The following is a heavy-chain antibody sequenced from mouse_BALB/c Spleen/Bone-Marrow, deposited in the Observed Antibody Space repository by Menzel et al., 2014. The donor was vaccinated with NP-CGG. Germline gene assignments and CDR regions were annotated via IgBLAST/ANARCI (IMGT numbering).Heavy chain of an antibody. CDR1: GFTFSSFG. CDR3: ARDRYDEYFGV. CDR2: ISSGSSTI. D-gene: IGHD2-14*01. V-gene: IGHV5-17*02. J-gene: IGHJ1*01. Sequence: EVQVVESGGGLVQPGGSRKLSCAASGFTFSSFGMHWVRQAPEKGLEWVAYISSGSSTIYYADTVKGRFTISRDNPKNTLFLQMTSLRSEDTAMYYCARDRYDEYFGVWGAGTTVTVSS.